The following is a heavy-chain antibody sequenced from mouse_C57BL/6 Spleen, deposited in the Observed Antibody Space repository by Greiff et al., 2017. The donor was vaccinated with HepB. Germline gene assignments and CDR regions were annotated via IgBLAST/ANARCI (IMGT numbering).Heavy chain of an antibody. V-gene: IGHV1-55*01. CDR2: IYPGSGST. Sequence: QVQLQQPGAELVKPGASVKMSCKASGYTFTSYWITWVKQRPGQGLEWIGDIYPGSGSTNYNEKFKSKATLTVDTSSSTAYIQLSSLTSEDSAVYYCACYGSSYVRYFDVWGTGTTVTVSS. CDR1: GYTFTSYW. D-gene: IGHD1-1*01. J-gene: IGHJ1*03. CDR3: ACYGSSYVRYFDV.